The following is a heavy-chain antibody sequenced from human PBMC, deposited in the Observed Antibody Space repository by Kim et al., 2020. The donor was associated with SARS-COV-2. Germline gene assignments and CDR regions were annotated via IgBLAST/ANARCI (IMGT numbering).Heavy chain of an antibody. CDR3: ARNGSPWLVLGFTFDI. D-gene: IGHD6-19*01. J-gene: IGHJ3*02. CDR2: IYYSGST. CDR1: GGSISSSSYY. V-gene: IGHV4-39*01. Sequence: SETLSLTCTVSGGSISSSSYYWGWIRQPPGKGLEWIGSIYYSGSTYYNPSLKSRVTISVDTSKNQFSLKLSSVTAADTAVYYCARNGSPWLVLGFTFDIWGQGTLVTVSS.